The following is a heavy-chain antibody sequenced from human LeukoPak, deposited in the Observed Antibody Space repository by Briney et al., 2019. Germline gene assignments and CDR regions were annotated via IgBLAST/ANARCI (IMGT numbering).Heavy chain of an antibody. CDR2: INHSGST. CDR3: ARLWESYYYYMDV. D-gene: IGHD1-26*01. J-gene: IGHJ6*03. V-gene: IGHV4-34*01. CDR1: GGSFSGYY. Sequence: PSETLSLTCAVYGGSFSGYYWSWIRQPPGKGLEWIGEINHSGSTNYNPSLKSRVTISVDTSKNQFSLKLSSVTAADTAVYYCARLWESYYYYMDVWGKGTTVTASS.